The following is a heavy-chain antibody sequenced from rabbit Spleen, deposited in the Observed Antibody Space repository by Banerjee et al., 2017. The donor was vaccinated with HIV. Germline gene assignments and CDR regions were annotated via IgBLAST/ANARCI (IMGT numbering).Heavy chain of an antibody. CDR1: RFSFSSSYY. CDR2: IYAGSFGST. J-gene: IGHJ6*01. D-gene: IGHD1-1*01. V-gene: IGHV1S40*01. CDR3: ARDTSSSFSSYGMDL. Sequence: QSLEESGGDLVKPGASLTLTCTASRFSFSSSYYMCWVRQAPGKGLEWVTCIYAGSFGSTVYASWAKGRFTISKTSSTTVTLQMTSLTAADTATYFCARDTSSSFSSYGMDLWGQGTLVTVS.